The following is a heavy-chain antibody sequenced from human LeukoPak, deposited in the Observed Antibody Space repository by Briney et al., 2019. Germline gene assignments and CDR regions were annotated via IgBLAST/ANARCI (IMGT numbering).Heavy chain of an antibody. J-gene: IGHJ6*02. V-gene: IGHV3-30*18. CDR1: GFTFSSYG. CDR2: ISYDGSNK. D-gene: IGHD6-19*01. CDR3: AKDEVDSSGWYSYYYYYGMDV. Sequence: GRSLRLSCAASGFTFSSYGMHWVRQAPGKGLEWVAVISYDGSNKYYADSVKGRFTISRDNSKNTLYLQMNSLRAEDTAVYYCAKDEVDSSGWYSYYYYYGMDVWGQGTTVTVSS.